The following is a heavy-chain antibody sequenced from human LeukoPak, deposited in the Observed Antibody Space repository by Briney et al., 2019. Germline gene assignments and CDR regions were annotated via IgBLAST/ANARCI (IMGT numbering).Heavy chain of an antibody. Sequence: GGSLRLSCAASGFTFRNYVIHWVRQAPGKGLEWVAVTSSDLNVKLYADSVKGRFTISRDNSRSTLYLQMNSLRSEDTAIYYCAREGYYGSGSPPSLYFDYWGQGTLVTVSS. D-gene: IGHD3-10*01. CDR3: AREGYYGSGSPPSLYFDY. J-gene: IGHJ4*02. CDR1: GFTFRNYV. CDR2: TSSDLNVK. V-gene: IGHV3-30-3*01.